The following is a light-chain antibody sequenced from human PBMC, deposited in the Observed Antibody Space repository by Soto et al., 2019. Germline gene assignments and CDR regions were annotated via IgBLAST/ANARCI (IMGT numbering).Light chain of an antibody. CDR3: QHYGSTPRT. J-gene: IGKJ1*01. V-gene: IGKV3-20*01. CDR1: QSFSTTS. Sequence: EIVLTQSPGTLSLSPGERATLSCRASQSFSTTSLAWYQHKPGQTPRLLIYGASSRATGIPDRFSGSGSGTDFTLTISRLEPEDFAVYYCQHYGSTPRTFGQGTKVEIK. CDR2: GAS.